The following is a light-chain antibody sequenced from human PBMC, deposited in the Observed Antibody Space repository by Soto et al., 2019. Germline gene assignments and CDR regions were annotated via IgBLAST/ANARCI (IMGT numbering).Light chain of an antibody. Sequence: DIVMTQSPATLSVPPGGRATLSCRASQSVGSNVAWYQQKPGQPPRLLIYGASTRAAGVPARFSGSGYGRQFSLTISSLQSEDFAIYHCQQHNNWPPWTFGQGTKVDIK. CDR2: GAS. CDR3: QQHNNWPPWT. J-gene: IGKJ1*01. CDR1: QSVGSN. V-gene: IGKV3-15*01.